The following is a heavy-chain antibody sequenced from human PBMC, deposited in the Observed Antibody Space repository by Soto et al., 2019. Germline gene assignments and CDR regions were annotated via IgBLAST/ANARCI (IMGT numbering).Heavy chain of an antibody. V-gene: IGHV4-61*01. Sequence: PSETLSLTCTVSGGSVNNGNYYWSWIRQPPGGRLEWIGYVYYTGSAYSNPSLTSRLTLTVDTSKNQFSLRLNSVTPADTAVYYCARDLRVVTGRYGLLNWFDSWGQGTLVTVSS. D-gene: IGHD3-3*01. CDR1: GGSVNNGNYY. CDR3: ARDLRVVTGRYGLLNWFDS. CDR2: VYYTGSA. J-gene: IGHJ5*01.